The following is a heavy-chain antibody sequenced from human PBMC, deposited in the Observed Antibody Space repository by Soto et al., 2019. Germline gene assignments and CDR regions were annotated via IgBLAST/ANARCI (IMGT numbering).Heavy chain of an antibody. CDR3: ARPAYCGGDCYYYYGMDV. J-gene: IGHJ6*02. CDR2: IDPSDSYT. V-gene: IGHV5-10-1*01. Sequence: GESLKISCKVSGYSFTSYWISWVRQMPGKGLEWMGRIDPSDSYTNYSPSFQGHVTISADKSISTAYLQWSSLKASDTAMYYCARPAYCGGDCYYYYGMDVWGQGTTVTSP. D-gene: IGHD2-21*02. CDR1: GYSFTSYW.